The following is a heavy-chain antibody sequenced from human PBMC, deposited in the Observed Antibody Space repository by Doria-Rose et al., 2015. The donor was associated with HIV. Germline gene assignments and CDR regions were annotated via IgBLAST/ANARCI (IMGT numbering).Heavy chain of an antibody. V-gene: IGHV4-59*01. CDR1: GGSISHYY. CDR3: ARVLSGTYDY. J-gene: IGHJ4*02. CDR2: IFYTGST. D-gene: IGHD1-26*01. Sequence: QAQLQESGPGLVKPSETLSLTCSVSGGSISHYYWSLIRQPPGKGLEYIGDIFYTGSTNYSHSLKSRVSISIDTSKNKFSLRLSSVTAADTAVYYCARVLSGTYDYWGQGTLVTVSS.